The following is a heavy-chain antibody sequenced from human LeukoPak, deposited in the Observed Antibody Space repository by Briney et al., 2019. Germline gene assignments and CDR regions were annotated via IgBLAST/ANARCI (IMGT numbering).Heavy chain of an antibody. Sequence: GESLKISCKGSGYSFTSYWIGWVRQMPGKGLEWMGIIYPGDSDTRYSPSFQGQVTISADKSISTAYLQWSSLKASDTAMYYRARPVAMVRGVGGLYFDYWGQGTLVTVSS. V-gene: IGHV5-51*01. CDR3: ARPVAMVRGVGGLYFDY. J-gene: IGHJ4*02. D-gene: IGHD3-10*01. CDR2: IYPGDSDT. CDR1: GYSFTSYW.